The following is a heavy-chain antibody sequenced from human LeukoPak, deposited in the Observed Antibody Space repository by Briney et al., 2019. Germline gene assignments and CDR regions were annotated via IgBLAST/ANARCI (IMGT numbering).Heavy chain of an antibody. Sequence: PGGSLRLSCAASAFTFSSYSMNWVRQAPGKGLEWVSYISRSSTDIYYADSVKGRFTISRDNAKNSLYLQMNSLRAEDTAVYYCARVSGYSGYDFYDYWGQGTLVTVSS. V-gene: IGHV3-21*01. CDR2: ISRSSTDI. CDR1: AFTFSSYS. D-gene: IGHD5-12*01. CDR3: ARVSGYSGYDFYDY. J-gene: IGHJ4*02.